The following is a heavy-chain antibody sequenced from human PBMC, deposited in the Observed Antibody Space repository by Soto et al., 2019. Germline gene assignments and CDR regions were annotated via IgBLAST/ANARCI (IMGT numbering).Heavy chain of an antibody. D-gene: IGHD3-10*01. CDR2: IYYSGST. CDR1: GGSISSYY. J-gene: IGHJ4*02. Sequence: SETLSLTCTVSGGSISSYYWSWIRQPPGKGLEWIGYIYYSGSTNYNPSLKSRVTISVDTSKNQFSLKLSSVTAADTAVYYCARSYYYGSGSYYYYWGQGTLVTVPS. V-gene: IGHV4-59*01. CDR3: ARSYYYGSGSYYYY.